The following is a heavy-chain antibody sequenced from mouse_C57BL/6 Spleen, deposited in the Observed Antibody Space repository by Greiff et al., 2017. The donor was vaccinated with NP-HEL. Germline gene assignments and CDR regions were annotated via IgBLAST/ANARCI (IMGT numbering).Heavy chain of an antibody. V-gene: IGHV1-55*01. J-gene: IGHJ1*03. Sequence: LQQPGASVKMSCKASGYTFTSYWITWVKQRPGQGLEWIGDIYPGSGSTNYNEKFKSKATLTVDTSSSTAYMQLSSLTSEDSAVYYCALYYYGSSYRYFDVWGTGTTVTVSS. CDR3: ALYYYGSSYRYFDV. D-gene: IGHD1-1*01. CDR2: IYPGSGST. CDR1: GYTFTSYW.